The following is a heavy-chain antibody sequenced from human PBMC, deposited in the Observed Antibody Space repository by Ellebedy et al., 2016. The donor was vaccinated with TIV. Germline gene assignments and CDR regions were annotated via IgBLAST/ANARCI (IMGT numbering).Heavy chain of an antibody. CDR2: IKYDGSEK. CDR1: GFTFSSYW. CDR3: ARWYNDFWNGFSN. J-gene: IGHJ4*02. D-gene: IGHD3-3*01. V-gene: IGHV3-7*02. Sequence: GESLKISCGASGFTFSSYWMSWVRQAPGKGLEWVANIKYDGSEKYYADSVKGRFTISRDNAKNSLYLQMNSLRAEDTAVYSCARWYNDFWNGFSNWGQGTLVTVSS.